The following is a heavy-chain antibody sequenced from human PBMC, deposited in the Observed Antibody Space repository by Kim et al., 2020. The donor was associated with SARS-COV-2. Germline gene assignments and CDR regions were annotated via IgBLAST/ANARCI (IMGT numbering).Heavy chain of an antibody. V-gene: IGHV3-23*01. Sequence: ADSVKGRFTISRDNSKNTLYLQMNSLRAEDTAVYYCAKDRNYYGSGSYYYWGQGTLVTVSS. J-gene: IGHJ4*02. CDR3: AKDRNYYGSGSYYY. D-gene: IGHD3-10*01.